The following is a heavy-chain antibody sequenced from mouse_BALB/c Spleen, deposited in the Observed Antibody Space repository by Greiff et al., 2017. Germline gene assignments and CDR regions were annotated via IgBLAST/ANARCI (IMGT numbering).Heavy chain of an antibody. J-gene: IGHJ3*01. CDR3: ARSPYYDAWFAY. CDR1: GYAFTNYL. CDR2: INPGSGGT. Sequence: QVQLQQSGAELVRPGTSVKVSCKASGYAFTNYLIEWVKQRPGQGLEWIGVINPGSGGTNYNEKFKGKATLTADKSSSTAYMQLSSLTSDDSAVYFCARSPYYDAWFAYWGQGTLVTVSA. V-gene: IGHV1-54*01. D-gene: IGHD1-1*01.